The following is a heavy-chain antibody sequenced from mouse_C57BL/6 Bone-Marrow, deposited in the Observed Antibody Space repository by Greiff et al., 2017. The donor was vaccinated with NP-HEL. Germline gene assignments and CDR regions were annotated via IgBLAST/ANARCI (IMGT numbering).Heavy chain of an antibody. CDR3: ARPYYYGSSRYWYFDV. J-gene: IGHJ1*03. Sequence: EVQGVESGGDLVKPGGSLKLSCAASGFTFSSYGMSWVRQTPDKRLEWVATISSGGSYTYYPDSVKGRFTISRDNAKNTLYVQRSSLESEDTARYYCARPYYYGSSRYWYFDVWGTGTTVTVSS. CDR1: GFTFSSYG. D-gene: IGHD1-1*01. CDR2: ISSGGSYT. V-gene: IGHV5-6*01.